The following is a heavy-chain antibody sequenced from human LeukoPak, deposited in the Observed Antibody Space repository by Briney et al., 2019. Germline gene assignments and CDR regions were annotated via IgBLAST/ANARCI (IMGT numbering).Heavy chain of an antibody. CDR1: GFTFSSYE. D-gene: IGHD1-1*01. V-gene: IGHV3-48*03. CDR2: ISSRGSSI. CDR3: ARGTRPDY. J-gene: IGHJ4*02. Sequence: GRSLRLSCAASGFTFSSYEMNWVRQAPGKGLEWVSFISSRGSSIYYADSVKGRFTISRDNAKNSLYLQMNSLRAEDTAVYYCARGTRPDYWGQGTLVTVSS.